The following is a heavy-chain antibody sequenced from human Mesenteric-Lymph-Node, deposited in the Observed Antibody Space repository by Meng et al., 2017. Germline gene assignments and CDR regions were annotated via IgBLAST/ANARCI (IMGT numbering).Heavy chain of an antibody. Sequence: GGSLRLSCAASGFTFSSYDMNWVRQTPGKGLEWVSSISASGTYIYYTDSVKGRFTISRDNAKNSLYLQMNSLRAEDTALYYCARTPGIAAAGVDYWGQGTLVTVSS. V-gene: IGHV3-21*04. CDR3: ARTPGIAAAGVDY. CDR2: ISASGTYI. CDR1: GFTFSSYD. D-gene: IGHD6-13*01. J-gene: IGHJ4*02.